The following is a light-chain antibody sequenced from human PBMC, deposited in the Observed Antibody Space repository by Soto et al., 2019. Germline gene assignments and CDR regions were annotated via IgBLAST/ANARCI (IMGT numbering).Light chain of an antibody. CDR2: EVN. J-gene: IGLJ1*01. V-gene: IGLV2-8*01. CDR3: TSYAGGNHV. Sequence: QSVLTHPPSASGSPGQSVTISCTGTSSDVGGYNYVSWYQQHPGKVPKLMVYEVNKRPSGVPDRFSGSKSGNTASLTVAGLQAEDEADYYCTSYAGGNHVFGTGTKLTVL. CDR1: SSDVGGYNY.